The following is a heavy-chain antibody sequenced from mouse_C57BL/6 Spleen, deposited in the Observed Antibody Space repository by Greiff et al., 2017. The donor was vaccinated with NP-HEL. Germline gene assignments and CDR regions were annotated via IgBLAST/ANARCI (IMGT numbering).Heavy chain of an antibody. CDR2: INPNNGGT. V-gene: IGHV1-26*01. Sequence: EVQLQQSGPELVKPGASVKISCKASGYTFTDYYMNWVKQSHGKSLEWIGDINPNNGGTSYNQKFKGKATLTVDKSSSTAYMELRSLTSEDSAVYYCARGNDYYFDYWGQGTTLTVSS. J-gene: IGHJ2*01. D-gene: IGHD2-4*01. CDR3: ARGNDYYFDY. CDR1: GYTFTDYY.